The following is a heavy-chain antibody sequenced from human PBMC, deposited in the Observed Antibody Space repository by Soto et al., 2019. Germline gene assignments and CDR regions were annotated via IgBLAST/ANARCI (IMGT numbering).Heavy chain of an antibody. CDR3: ARDYYGSGIGGHWFDP. CDR2: IYYSGST. CDR1: GGSISSVGYY. D-gene: IGHD3-10*01. V-gene: IGHV4-31*03. J-gene: IGHJ5*02. Sequence: QVQLQESGPGLVKPSQTLSLTCTVSGGSISSVGYYWSWIRQHPGKRLEWIGYIYYSGSTYYNPSLKSRVTISVDTSKNQFSLKLSSVTAADPAVYYCARDYYGSGIGGHWFDPWGQGTLVTVSS.